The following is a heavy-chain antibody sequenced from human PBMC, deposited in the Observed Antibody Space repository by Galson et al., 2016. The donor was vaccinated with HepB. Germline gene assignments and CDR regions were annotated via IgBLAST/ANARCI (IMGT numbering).Heavy chain of an antibody. J-gene: IGHJ4*02. CDR3: AKDGGDSDGTYDY. D-gene: IGHD5-18*01. V-gene: IGHV3-23*01. Sequence: SLRLSCAASGFSFSNYAMSWVRQAPGKGLEWVSGTYGGGHKTHYAESLKGRFTVSRDNSENTLYLQMNSLRVDDTAVYYCAKDGGDSDGTYDYCGQGTLVTVSS. CDR2: TYGGGHKT. CDR1: GFSFSNYA.